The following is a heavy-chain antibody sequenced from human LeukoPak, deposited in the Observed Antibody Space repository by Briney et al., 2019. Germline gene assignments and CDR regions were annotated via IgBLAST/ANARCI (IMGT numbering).Heavy chain of an antibody. CDR1: GYTFTSYG. J-gene: IGHJ5*02. CDR3: ARDWGFYSTSWTDWFDP. Sequence: ASVKVSFKASGYTFTSYGIIWVRQAPGQGLEWMGWISAYNGNTNYAQKLQGRVTMTTDTSTSTAYMELRSLRSDDTAVYYCARDWGFYSTSWTDWFDPWGQGTLVTVSS. D-gene: IGHD6-13*01. V-gene: IGHV1-18*01. CDR2: ISAYNGNT.